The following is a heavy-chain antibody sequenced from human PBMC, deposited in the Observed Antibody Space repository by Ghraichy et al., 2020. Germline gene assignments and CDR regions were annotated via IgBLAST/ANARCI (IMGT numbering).Heavy chain of an antibody. CDR3: ARGPSTSGDYYNWFDP. V-gene: IGHV1-8*01. D-gene: IGHD4-17*01. CDR2: VNPYSGDT. Sequence: ASVKVSCKASGYTFTNYDINWVRQATGQGLEWMGWVNPYSGDTGYAQKLQGRVTMTRNTSISTAYMELSSLRSEDTAVYYCARGPSTSGDYYNWFDPWGQGTLVTVSS. CDR1: GYTFTNYD. J-gene: IGHJ5*02.